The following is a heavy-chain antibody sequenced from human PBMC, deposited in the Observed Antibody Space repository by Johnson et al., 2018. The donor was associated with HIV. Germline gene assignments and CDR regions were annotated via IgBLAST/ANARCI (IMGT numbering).Heavy chain of an antibody. Sequence: QVQLVESGGGVVQPGRSRRLSCAASGFIFSSYGMHWVRQAPGKGLEWVAVISYDGSNKYYADSVKGRFTISRDNSKNTLYLQMNSLRAEDTAVYFCASGEDDGFWGQGTMVTVSS. D-gene: IGHD5-24*01. V-gene: IGHV3-30*03. J-gene: IGHJ3*01. CDR1: GFIFSSYG. CDR2: ISYDGSNK. CDR3: ASGEDDGF.